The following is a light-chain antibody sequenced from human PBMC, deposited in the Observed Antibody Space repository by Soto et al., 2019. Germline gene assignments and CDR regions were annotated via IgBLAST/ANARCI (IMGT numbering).Light chain of an antibody. CDR2: AAS. CDR1: QAIRTA. V-gene: IGKV1-6*01. CDR3: QQYDSYPYT. Sequence: AIQLTQSPSSLSASVGDRVTITCRASQAIRTALGWYQQRPGKVPKLLIYAASTLQSGVPSRFSGSGSGTDFTLTISSLQPEDFATYYCQQYDSYPYTFGQGTKLEIK. J-gene: IGKJ2*01.